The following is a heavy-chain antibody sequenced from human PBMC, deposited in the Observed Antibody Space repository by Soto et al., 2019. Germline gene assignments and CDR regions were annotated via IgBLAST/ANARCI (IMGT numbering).Heavy chain of an antibody. CDR1: GGTLSSDT. D-gene: IGHD2-21*02. CDR2: IIPILGIA. J-gene: IGHJ4*02. Sequence: QVQLVQSGAEVKKPGSSVKVSCKASGGTLSSDTITWVRQAPGQGLEWMGRIIPILGIANYAQKFQGRVTITADKSTSTAYMDLSSLRSEDTAVYYCARDRGDGGENYWGPGTLLTVSS. V-gene: IGHV1-69*08. CDR3: ARDRGDGGENY.